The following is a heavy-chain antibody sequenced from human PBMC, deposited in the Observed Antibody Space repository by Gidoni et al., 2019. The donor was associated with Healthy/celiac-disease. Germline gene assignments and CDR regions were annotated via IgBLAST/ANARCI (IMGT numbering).Heavy chain of an antibody. V-gene: IGHV3-7*03. Sequence: EVQLVESGGGLVQPGGSLRLSCAASGFTFSSYWMSWVRQAPGKGLDWVANKKQDGREKYYVDSVKGRFTISRDNAKNSLYLQMNSLRAEDTAVYYCAREGGGSYYYFDYWGQGTLVTVSS. CDR3: AREGGGSYYYFDY. CDR1: GFTFSSYW. D-gene: IGHD1-26*01. J-gene: IGHJ4*02. CDR2: KKQDGREK.